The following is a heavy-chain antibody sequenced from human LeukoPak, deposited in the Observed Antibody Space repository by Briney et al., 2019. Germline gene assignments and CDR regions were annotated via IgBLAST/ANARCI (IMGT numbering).Heavy chain of an antibody. CDR1: GYRFTTHL. J-gene: IGHJ3*02. CDR2: IYPDDSDT. Sequence: GESLKISCQGSGYRFTTHLIGWVRQKPGKGLEWMGSIYPDDSDTTYSPSFQGQGNISADKSISTAYLQWSSLKASDTAMYYCARLSGLGEVFDIWGQGTKVTVSS. V-gene: IGHV5-51*01. D-gene: IGHD3-16*01. CDR3: ARLSGLGEVFDI.